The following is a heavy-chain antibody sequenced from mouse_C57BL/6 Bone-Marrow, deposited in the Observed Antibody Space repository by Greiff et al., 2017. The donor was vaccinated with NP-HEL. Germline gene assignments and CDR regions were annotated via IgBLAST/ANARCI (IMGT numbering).Heavy chain of an antibody. CDR2: IYPRSGNT. CDR1: GYTFTGYG. V-gene: IGHV1-81*01. Sequence: VKLQESGAELARPGASVRLSCKASGYTFTGYGISWVKKRPGQGLEWIGEIYPRSGNTYYNEKFKGKANLTADKSSSTAYMELRSLTSEDSAVEICARPHWYFDFGGTGTTVTVSA. CDR3: ARPHWYFDF. J-gene: IGHJ1*03.